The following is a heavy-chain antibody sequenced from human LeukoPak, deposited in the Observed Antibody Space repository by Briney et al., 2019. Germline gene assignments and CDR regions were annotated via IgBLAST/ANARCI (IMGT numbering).Heavy chain of an antibody. Sequence: GDSLKVSCKASGYNFISYGISWVRQAPGQGLEWMGWISSYNGDTNYAQKLQGRVTMTTDTSTSTAYMELRRLRSDDTAVYFCARATTAYSGLDDYWGQGTLVTVSS. D-gene: IGHD2-21*01. V-gene: IGHV1-18*01. CDR1: GYNFISYG. J-gene: IGHJ4*02. CDR3: ARATTAYSGLDDY. CDR2: ISSYNGDT.